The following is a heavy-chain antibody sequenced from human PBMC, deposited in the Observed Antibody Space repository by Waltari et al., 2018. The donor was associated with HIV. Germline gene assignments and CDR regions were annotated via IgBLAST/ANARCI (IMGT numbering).Heavy chain of an antibody. CDR2: ISDSGDNR. CDR1: GFTFSSED. V-gene: IGHV3-23*01. D-gene: IGHD1-26*01. Sequence: EVQLLESGGGLVQPGGSLRLSCAASGFTFSSEDMGWVRQAPGKGLEWVSSISDSGDNRYYADSVKGRFTVSRDNSKNTLYLQVNNLRAEDTAVYYCSLGKIFDYWGQGTLVTVSS. J-gene: IGHJ4*02. CDR3: SLGKIFDY.